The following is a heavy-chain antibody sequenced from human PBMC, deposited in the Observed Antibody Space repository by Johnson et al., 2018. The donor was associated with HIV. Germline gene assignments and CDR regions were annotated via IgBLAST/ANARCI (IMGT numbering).Heavy chain of an antibody. CDR3: ARGCRDGYTCDVFDI. Sequence: VQLVESGGGLVKPGGSLRLSCAASGITVSSNYMTWVRQGPGKGLEWVSVLNSGGGTYYADSVQGRFTISRDNSKNTLYLQMTSLRAEDTAVYYCARGCRDGYTCDVFDIWGQGTTVTVSS. CDR1: GITVSSNY. CDR2: LNSGGGT. D-gene: IGHD5-24*01. J-gene: IGHJ3*02. V-gene: IGHV3-66*01.